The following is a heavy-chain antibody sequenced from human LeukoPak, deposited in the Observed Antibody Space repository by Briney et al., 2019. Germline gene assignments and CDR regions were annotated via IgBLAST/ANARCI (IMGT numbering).Heavy chain of an antibody. CDR1: GGSISRGNW. CDR3: AKKAAASAADY. Sequence: SETLSLTCAVSGGSISRGNWWSWVRQPPGKGPEWIGEIYHSGNTNYNPSLKSRVTISVDKSKNQFSLKLSSVTAVDTAVYYGAKKAAASAADYWGQGTLVTVSS. J-gene: IGHJ4*02. CDR2: IYHSGNT. D-gene: IGHD6-13*01. V-gene: IGHV4-4*02.